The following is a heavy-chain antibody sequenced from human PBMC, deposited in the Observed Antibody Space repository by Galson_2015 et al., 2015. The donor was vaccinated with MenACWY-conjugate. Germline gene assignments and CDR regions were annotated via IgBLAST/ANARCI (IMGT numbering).Heavy chain of an antibody. CDR2: THHSGRT. V-gene: IGHV4-4*02. J-gene: IGHJ4*02. CDR1: GASIISTKW. Sequence: SETLSLTCAVSGASIISTKWWSWVRQPPGKGLEWIAETHHSGRTNYNPSLKGRVIISVDKSKNRFSLDLYSVTAADTAVYYCATQSAFYQDYWGQGTLVSVSS. D-gene: IGHD2-2*01. CDR3: ATQSAFYQDY.